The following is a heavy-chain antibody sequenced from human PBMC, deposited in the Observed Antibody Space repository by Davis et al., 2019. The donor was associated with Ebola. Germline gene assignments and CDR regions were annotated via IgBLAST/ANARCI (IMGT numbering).Heavy chain of an antibody. CDR3: ARGRRITMIVVVRHWFDP. J-gene: IGHJ5*02. CDR1: GGSFSGYY. D-gene: IGHD3-22*01. V-gene: IGHV4-34*01. Sequence: SETLSLTCAVYGGSFSGYYWSWIRQPPGKGLEWIGEINHSGSTNYNPSLKSRVTISVDTSKNQFSLKLSSVTAADTAVYYCARGRRITMIVVVRHWFDPWGQGTLATVSS. CDR2: INHSGST.